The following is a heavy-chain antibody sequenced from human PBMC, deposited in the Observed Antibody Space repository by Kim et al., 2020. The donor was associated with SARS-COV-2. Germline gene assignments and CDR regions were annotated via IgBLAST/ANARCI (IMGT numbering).Heavy chain of an antibody. J-gene: IGHJ4*02. Sequence: SETLSLTCTVSGGSISNNYWSWIRQPPGKGLEWIGYIYYSGSTTYNPSLKSRVTISVDTSKNHFSLKLSSVTAADTAVYYCARVPWWSRLDYWGRGTLVTVSS. V-gene: IGHV4-59*13. D-gene: IGHD2-15*01. CDR3: ARVPWWSRLDY. CDR2: IYYSGST. CDR1: GGSISNNY.